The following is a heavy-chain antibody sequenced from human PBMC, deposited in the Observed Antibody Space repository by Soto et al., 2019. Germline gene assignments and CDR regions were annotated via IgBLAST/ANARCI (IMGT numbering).Heavy chain of an antibody. CDR2: LITIFGTA. V-gene: IGHV1-69*13. D-gene: IGHD6-19*01. CDR3: AREHSLYSSGWTRSAFDI. Sequence: SVKVSCNASGCTFISYAISWVRQAPGQGIEWMGGLITIFGTANYAQKFQGRVTITADESTSTAYMELSSLRSEDTAVYYCAREHSLYSSGWTRSAFDIWAQGTMVPV. CDR1: GCTFISYA. J-gene: IGHJ3*02.